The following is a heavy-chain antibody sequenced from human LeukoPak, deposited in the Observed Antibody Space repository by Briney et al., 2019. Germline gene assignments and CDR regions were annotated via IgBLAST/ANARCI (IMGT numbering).Heavy chain of an antibody. J-gene: IGHJ2*01. CDR3: ASQIGTGTSTFHFDL. V-gene: IGHV4-59*01. CDR1: GGSISSYF. CDR2: IYYRGSS. D-gene: IGHD2-2*01. Sequence: PSETLSLTCTVSGGSISSYFWSWIRQPPGKGLEWIGYIYYRGSSNYNPSLKSRVTISVDTSKNQLSLKLRSVTAADTAVYYCASQIGTGTSTFHFDLWGRGTLVTVSS.